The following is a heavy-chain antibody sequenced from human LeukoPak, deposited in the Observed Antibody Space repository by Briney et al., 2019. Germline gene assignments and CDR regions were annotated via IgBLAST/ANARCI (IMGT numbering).Heavy chain of an antibody. CDR2: ISYDGSNK. J-gene: IGHJ4*02. Sequence: PGGSLRLSCAASGFTFSSYAMHWVRQAPGKGLEWVAVISYDGSNKFYADSVKGRFTISRDNSKNTLYLKMNSLRAEDTAVYYCARDRAARPVPLFDYWGQGTLVTVSS. CDR1: GFTFSSYA. CDR3: ARDRAARPVPLFDY. V-gene: IGHV3-30-3*01. D-gene: IGHD6-6*01.